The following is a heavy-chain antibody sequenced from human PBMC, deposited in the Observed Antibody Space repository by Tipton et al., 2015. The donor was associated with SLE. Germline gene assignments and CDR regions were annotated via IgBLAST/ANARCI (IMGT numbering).Heavy chain of an antibody. V-gene: IGHV3-74*01. CDR1: GFTFSSYW. CDR3: ARGGRNTGYCSGGSCFEGRY. Sequence: SLRLSCAASGFTFSSYWMHWVRQAPAKGLVWVSRINSDGSSTNYADSVKGRFTISRDNAKNTLYLKMNSLRAEDTAVYYCARGGRNTGYCSGGSCFEGRYCGQGTLVTVSS. CDR2: INSDGSST. D-gene: IGHD2-15*01. J-gene: IGHJ4*02.